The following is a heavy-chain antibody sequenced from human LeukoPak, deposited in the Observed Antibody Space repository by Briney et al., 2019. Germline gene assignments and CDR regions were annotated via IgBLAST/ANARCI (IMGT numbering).Heavy chain of an antibody. CDR2: IYYSGST. D-gene: IGHD3-3*01. V-gene: IGHV4-31*03. CDR3: AKSEDVFGVETSYRDV. CDR1: GGSISSGGYY. J-gene: IGHJ6*03. Sequence: SQTLSLTCTVSGGSISSGGYYWSWIRQHPGKGLEWIGYIYYSGSTYYNPSLKSRVTISVDTSKNQFSLNLSSVTAADTAVYFRAKSEDVFGVETSYRDVWGKETTVTVSS.